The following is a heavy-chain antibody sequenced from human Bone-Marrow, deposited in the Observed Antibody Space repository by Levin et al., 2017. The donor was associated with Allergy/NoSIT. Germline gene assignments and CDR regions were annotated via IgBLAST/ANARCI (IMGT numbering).Heavy chain of an antibody. Sequence: SCAASGFTVSSNSMNWVRQAPGKGLEWVSLVYSDGTTYYADSVKGRFAISRDNAKNTVYLQMNSLRFEDTGIYYCARDPGIQLSMDVWGQGTPVTVSS. J-gene: IGHJ6*02. V-gene: IGHV3-53*01. CDR2: VYSDGTT. CDR1: GFTVSSNS. CDR3: ARDPGIQLSMDV. D-gene: IGHD5-18*01.